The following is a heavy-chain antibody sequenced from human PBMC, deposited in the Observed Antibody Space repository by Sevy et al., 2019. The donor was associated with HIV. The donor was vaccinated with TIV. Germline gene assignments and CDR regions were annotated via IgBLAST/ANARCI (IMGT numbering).Heavy chain of an antibody. CDR2: ISGSGGST. J-gene: IGHJ5*02. Sequence: GGSLRLSCAASGFTFSSYAMSWVRQAPGKGLEWVSAISGSGGSTYYAASVKGRFTISRDNSKNTLYLQMNSLRAEDTAVYYCAKEGTTMVRGVIIKPDNWFDPWGQGTLVTVSS. CDR3: AKEGTTMVRGVIIKPDNWFDP. V-gene: IGHV3-23*01. D-gene: IGHD3-10*01. CDR1: GFTFSSYA.